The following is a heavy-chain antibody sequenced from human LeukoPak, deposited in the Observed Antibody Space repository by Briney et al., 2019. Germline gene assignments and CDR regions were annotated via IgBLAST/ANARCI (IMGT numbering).Heavy chain of an antibody. CDR3: AKKGGTSGSTDYFDX. CDR2: ISYDGSNK. V-gene: IGHV3-30*18. J-gene: IGHJ4*02. Sequence: GGSLRLSCAASGFTFSSYGMHWVRQAPGKGLEWVAVISYDGSNKYYADSVKGRFTISRDNSKNTLYLQMDSLRGEDTAVYYCAKKGGTSGSTDYFDXXXXGXLXTVSS. D-gene: IGHD5-12*01. CDR1: GFTFSSYG.